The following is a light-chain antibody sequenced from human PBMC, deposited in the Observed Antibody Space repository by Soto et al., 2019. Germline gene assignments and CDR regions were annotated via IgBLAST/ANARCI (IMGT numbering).Light chain of an antibody. V-gene: IGKV3-15*01. J-gene: IGKJ1*01. CDR3: QQYKNWPPWT. CDR2: GAS. CDR1: ENLNTN. Sequence: EIVMTQSPATLSVSPGERATLSCRASENLNTNLAWYQQRPGQPPRLLMYGASTRATGVPARFTGSGSGTDITLTISSLQFEDSAVYFCQQYKNWPPWTFGQGTKVEI.